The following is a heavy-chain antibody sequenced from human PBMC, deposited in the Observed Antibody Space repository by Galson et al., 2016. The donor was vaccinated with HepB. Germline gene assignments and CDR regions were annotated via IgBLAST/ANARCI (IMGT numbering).Heavy chain of an antibody. J-gene: IGHJ4*02. V-gene: IGHV3-7*04. Sequence: SLRLSCAASGFPCSNYWMNWVRQAPGKGLEWVANIKQDGSGKYYVDSVKGRFTISRDNARNSMYLQMNSLRADDTAVYYCARAQWILARRAAYFDYWGQGILVTVSP. CDR2: IKQDGSGK. D-gene: IGHD5-18*01. CDR1: GFPCSNYW. CDR3: ARAQWILARRAAYFDY.